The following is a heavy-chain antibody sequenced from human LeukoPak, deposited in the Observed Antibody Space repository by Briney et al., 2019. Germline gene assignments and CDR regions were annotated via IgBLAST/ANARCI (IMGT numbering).Heavy chain of an antibody. J-gene: IGHJ4*02. D-gene: IGHD5-18*01. CDR3: VREARGYHYTYFDY. CDR2: ISAGHHA. Sequence: GGSLRLSCTASGFTLGGHDMHWVRQTTGDGLEWVAAISAGHHAFYAGSVKGRFTVSREDAKHSLYLQMNSLRAGDTAVYYCVREARGYHYTYFDYRGQGSLVTVSS. CDR1: GFTLGGHD. V-gene: IGHV3-13*01.